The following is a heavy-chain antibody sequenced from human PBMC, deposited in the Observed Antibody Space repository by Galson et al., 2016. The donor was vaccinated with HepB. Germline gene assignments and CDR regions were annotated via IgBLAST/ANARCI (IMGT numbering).Heavy chain of an antibody. CDR3: VEQRKGAAYGMDV. V-gene: IGHV6-1*01. CDR2: TYYRSQWYN. D-gene: IGHD1/OR15-1a*01. J-gene: IGHJ6*02. Sequence: CAISGDSVSSNIAAWNWIRQSPSRGLEWVGRTYYRSQWYNDYAVSVKSRIIVNPDTSKNQFSLQLNPVTPEDTAVYYCVEQRKGAAYGMDVWGQGTTVTLSS. CDR1: GDSVSSNIAA.